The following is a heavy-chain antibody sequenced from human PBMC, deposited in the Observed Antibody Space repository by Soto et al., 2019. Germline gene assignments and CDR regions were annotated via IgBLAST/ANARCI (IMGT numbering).Heavy chain of an antibody. J-gene: IGHJ4*02. Sequence: ASVKVSCKASGYTFTSYAMHWVRQAPGQRLEWMGWINAVNGNTKYSQKFQGRVTITRDTSASTAYMELSSLRSEDTGVYFRSREVGFDYSSGFDYWGPGTPVTVSS. CDR2: INAVNGNT. CDR3: SREVGFDYSSGFDY. D-gene: IGHD3-22*01. CDR1: GYTFTSYA. V-gene: IGHV1-3*01.